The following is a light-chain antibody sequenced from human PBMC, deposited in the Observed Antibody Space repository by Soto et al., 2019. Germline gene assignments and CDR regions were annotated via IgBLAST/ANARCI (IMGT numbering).Light chain of an antibody. CDR3: SSYTTSNTQV. V-gene: IGLV2-14*01. J-gene: IGLJ3*02. CDR1: SSDVGTYNY. CDR2: DVS. Sequence: QSALPQPASVSGSPGQSITISCPGTSSDVGTYNYFSWYQHRPGKAPKLMIYDVSYRPSGVSNRFSGSKSANTASLTISGLQAEDEADYYCSSYTTSNTQVFGGGTKLTVL.